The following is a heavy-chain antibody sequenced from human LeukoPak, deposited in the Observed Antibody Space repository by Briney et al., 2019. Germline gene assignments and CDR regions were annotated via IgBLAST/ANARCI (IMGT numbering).Heavy chain of an antibody. D-gene: IGHD5-18*01. CDR3: ARGDTAMVVSWY. CDR2: ISTSSSYI. Sequence: GGSLRLSCADSGFTFSGSTMNWVRQAPGKRLEWVSFISTSSSYIYYADSVRGRFTISRDNAKNSLYLQMNSLRAEDTAVYYCARGDTAMVVSWYWGQGTLVTVSS. CDR1: GFTFSGST. J-gene: IGHJ4*02. V-gene: IGHV3-21*01.